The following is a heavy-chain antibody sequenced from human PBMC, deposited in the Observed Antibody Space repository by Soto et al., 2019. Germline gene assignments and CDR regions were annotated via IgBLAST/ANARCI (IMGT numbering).Heavy chain of an antibody. CDR3: TRQNYDFWSGYPDPKDYMDV. CDR1: GFTFSGSA. V-gene: IGHV3-73*01. Sequence: EVQLVESGGGLVQPGGSLKLSCAAAGFTFSGSAMHWVRQASGKGLEWVGRIRSKANSYATAYAASVKGRFTISRDDSKNTAYLQMNSLKTEDTAVYYCTRQNYDFWSGYPDPKDYMDVWGKGTTVTVSS. J-gene: IGHJ6*03. D-gene: IGHD3-3*01. CDR2: IRSKANSYAT.